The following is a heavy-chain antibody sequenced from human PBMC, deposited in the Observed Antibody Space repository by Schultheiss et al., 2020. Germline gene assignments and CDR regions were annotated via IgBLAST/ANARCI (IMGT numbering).Heavy chain of an antibody. Sequence: SETLSLTCTVSGGSISSGGYYWSWIRQHPGKGLEWIGYIYYTGSTYHNASLKSRVTISVDTSKNQFSLKLSSVTAADTAVYYCARRVFTQLDPWGQGTLVTVSS. J-gene: IGHJ5*02. CDR1: GGSISSGGYY. CDR2: IYYTGST. V-gene: IGHV4-31*03. CDR3: ARRVFTQLDP. D-gene: IGHD2-2*01.